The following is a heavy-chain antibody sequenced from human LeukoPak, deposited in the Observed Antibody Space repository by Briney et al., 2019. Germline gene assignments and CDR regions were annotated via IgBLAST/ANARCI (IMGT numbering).Heavy chain of an antibody. Sequence: SVKVSCKASGGTFSSYAISWVRQAPGQGVEGMGGIIPIFGTANYAQKFQGRVTITADESTSTAYMELSSLRSEDTAVYYCARDDYGDYGYGNFDYWGQGTLVTVSS. CDR3: ARDDYGDYGYGNFDY. CDR2: IIPIFGTA. J-gene: IGHJ4*02. V-gene: IGHV1-69*01. D-gene: IGHD4-17*01. CDR1: GGTFSSYA.